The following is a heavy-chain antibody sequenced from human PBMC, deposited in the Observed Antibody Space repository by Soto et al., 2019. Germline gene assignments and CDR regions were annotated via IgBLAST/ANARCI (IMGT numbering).Heavy chain of an antibody. Sequence: ASVKVSCKASGYAFTSYYLHWVRQAPGQGLEWMGIINTNTESTRYAQKFKSRNTMTRDTTTRTVKKEQSNIRSEDTAVYYCARGDCTNGVCYTDYFDYWG. D-gene: IGHD2-8*01. CDR3: ARGDCTNGVCYTDYFDY. CDR2: INTNTEST. J-gene: IGHJ4*01. V-gene: IGHV1-46*01. CDR1: GYAFTSYY.